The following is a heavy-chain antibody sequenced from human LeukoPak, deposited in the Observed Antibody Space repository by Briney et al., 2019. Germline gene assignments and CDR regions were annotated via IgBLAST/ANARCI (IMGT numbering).Heavy chain of an antibody. J-gene: IGHJ5*02. CDR1: GSSISSGDYY. Sequence: ASETLSLTCTVSGSSISSGDYYWSWIRQPPGKGLEWIGYIYYSGSTNYNPSLKSRVTISVDTSKNQFSLKLSSVTAADTAVYYCAREKHPADWFDPWGQGTLVTVSS. V-gene: IGHV4-61*08. CDR2: IYYSGST. CDR3: AREKHPADWFDP.